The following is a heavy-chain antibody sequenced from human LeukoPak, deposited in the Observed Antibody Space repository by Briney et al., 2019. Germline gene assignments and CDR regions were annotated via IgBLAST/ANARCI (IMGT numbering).Heavy chain of an antibody. Sequence: PGGSLRLSCAASGFTFSSYSMNWVRQAPGRGLEWVSSISSSSNYIYHADSLKGRFTISRDNAKNSLYLQMNSLRAEDTAVYYCARNGYGAYDPLSDWGQGTLVTVSS. V-gene: IGHV3-21*01. CDR2: ISSSSNYI. CDR3: ARNGYGAYDPLSD. D-gene: IGHD5-12*01. J-gene: IGHJ4*02. CDR1: GFTFSSYS.